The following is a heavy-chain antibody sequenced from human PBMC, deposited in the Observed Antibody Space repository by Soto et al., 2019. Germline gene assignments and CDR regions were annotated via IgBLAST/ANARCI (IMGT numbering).Heavy chain of an antibody. CDR1: GGSISSYY. V-gene: IGHV4-59*01. CDR2: IYCSGST. D-gene: IGHD6-13*01. CDR3: ARDRYSSSWYSSYYYYYGMDV. J-gene: IGHJ6*02. Sequence: SETLSLTCTVSGGSISSYYWSWIRQPPGKGLEWIGYIYCSGSTNYNPSLKSRVAISVDTSKNQFSLKLSSVTAADTAVYYCARDRYSSSWYSSYYYYYGMDVWGQGTTVTVSS.